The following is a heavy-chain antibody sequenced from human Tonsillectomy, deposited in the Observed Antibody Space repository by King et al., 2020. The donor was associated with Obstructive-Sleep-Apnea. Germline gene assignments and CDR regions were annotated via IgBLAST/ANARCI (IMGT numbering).Heavy chain of an antibody. D-gene: IGHD4-23*01. CDR2: MSGSGDST. CDR3: AKDRDCNSDFDI. Sequence: DVQLVESGGGLVQPGGSLRLSCAASGFTFSSYAMSWVRQDPGKGLDWDSTMSGSGDSTYYADSVKGRFTISRDNSKNTLYLQMNSLRAQGTAVYYCAKDRDCNSDFDIRGKGTVVTVSS. J-gene: IGHJ3*02. CDR1: GFTFSSYA. V-gene: IGHV3-23*04.